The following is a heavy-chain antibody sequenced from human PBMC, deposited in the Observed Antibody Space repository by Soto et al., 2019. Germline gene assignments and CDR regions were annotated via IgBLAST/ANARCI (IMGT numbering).Heavy chain of an antibody. CDR1: AFTFSSYA. D-gene: IGHD2-21*02. J-gene: IGHJ4*02. V-gene: IGHV3-23*01. CDR3: AKGRASDCPGCTQDY. Sequence: EVQLLESGAGLAQPGGSLRLSCAASAFTFSSYAMSWVRQAPGKGLEWVSAVSGSGDSTYYADSVKGRFTISRDNSKNTLYLQMNSLRAEDTAVYYCAKGRASDCPGCTQDYWGQGTLVTVSS. CDR2: VSGSGDST.